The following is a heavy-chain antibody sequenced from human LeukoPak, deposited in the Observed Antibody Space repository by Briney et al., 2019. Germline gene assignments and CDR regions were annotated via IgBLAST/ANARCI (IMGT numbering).Heavy chain of an antibody. CDR3: ARGQGPAAAIDY. V-gene: IGHV3-30*09. D-gene: IGHD6-13*01. CDR2: ISYDGSSK. J-gene: IGHJ4*02. Sequence: GGSLRLSCAASGFTFSSYAMHWVRQAPGKGLEWVAVISYDGSSKYYADSVKGRLAISRDNSKNTLFLQMNNLGAEDTAVYSCARGQGPAAAIDYWGQGTLVTVSS. CDR1: GFTFSSYA.